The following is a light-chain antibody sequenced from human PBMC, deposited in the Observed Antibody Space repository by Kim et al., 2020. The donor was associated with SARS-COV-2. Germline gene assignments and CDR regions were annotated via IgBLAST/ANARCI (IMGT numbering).Light chain of an antibody. J-gene: IGKJ2*01. V-gene: IGKV4-1*01. CDR1: QSALYSSNNKNY. Sequence: DIVMTQSPDSLAVSLGERATINCKSSQSALYSSNNKNYLAWYQQKPGQPPKLLIYWASTRESGVPDRFSGSGSGTDFTLTISSLQAEDVAVYYCQQYYSTPRTFGQGTKLEI. CDR3: QQYYSTPRT. CDR2: WAS.